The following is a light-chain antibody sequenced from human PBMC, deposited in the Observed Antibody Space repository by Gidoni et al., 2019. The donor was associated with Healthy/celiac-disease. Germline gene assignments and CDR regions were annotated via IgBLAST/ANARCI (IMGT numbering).Light chain of an antibody. CDR1: QSVSGN. J-gene: IGKJ5*01. V-gene: IGKV3D-15*01. CDR3: QQYNNWPPIT. CDR2: GAS. Sequence: EIVMTQSPATLSVSPGERATLSCRASQSVSGNLAWYQQKPGQAPRLLIYGASIRATGIPARFSGSGSGTEFTLTISSLQSEDFAVYYRQQYNNWPPITFGQGTRLEIK.